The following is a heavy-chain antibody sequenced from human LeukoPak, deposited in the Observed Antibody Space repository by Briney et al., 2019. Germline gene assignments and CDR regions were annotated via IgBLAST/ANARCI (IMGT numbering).Heavy chain of an antibody. CDR1: GFTVSSTY. J-gene: IGHJ4*02. Sequence: GGSLRLSCAASGFTVSSTYMSWVRQAPGKGLEWVSVIYSGGSTYYADSVKGRFTISRENAKNSLYLQMNSLRAGDTAVYYCARVGGGACSSTSCYFDYWGQGTLVTVSS. D-gene: IGHD2-2*01. CDR3: ARVGGGACSSTSCYFDY. V-gene: IGHV3-53*01. CDR2: IYSGGST.